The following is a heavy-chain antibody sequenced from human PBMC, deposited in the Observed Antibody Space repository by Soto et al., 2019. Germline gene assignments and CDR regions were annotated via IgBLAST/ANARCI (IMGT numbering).Heavy chain of an antibody. Sequence: EVKLVESGGGLIQPGGSLRLSCAASGFTFNSYWMHWVRQAPGKGLVWVSRLNSDGSSRYYGDSMKGRFIISRDNAKKTLYLQINSLRDEDTAVYYCARGLKNKYGMDVW. CDR3: ARGLKNKYGMDV. J-gene: IGHJ6*01. V-gene: IGHV3-74*01. CDR1: GFTFNSYW. CDR2: LNSDGSSR. D-gene: IGHD3-16*01.